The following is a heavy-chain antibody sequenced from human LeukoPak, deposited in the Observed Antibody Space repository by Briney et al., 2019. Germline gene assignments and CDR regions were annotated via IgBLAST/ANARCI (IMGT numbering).Heavy chain of an antibody. Sequence: SCKASGYTFTTYYMHWVRQAPGKGLEWVAGIWYDGSKKYYADSVKGRFTISRDESKNTLYLQINSLRAEDTALYYCAKPSVSGNYPYYFDYWGQGTLVTVSS. V-gene: IGHV3-33*03. CDR3: AKPSVSGNYPYYFDY. J-gene: IGHJ4*02. D-gene: IGHD1-26*01. CDR1: GYTFTTYY. CDR2: IWYDGSKK.